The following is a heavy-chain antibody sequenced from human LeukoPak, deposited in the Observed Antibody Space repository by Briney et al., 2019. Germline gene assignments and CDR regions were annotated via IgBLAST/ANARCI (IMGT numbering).Heavy chain of an antibody. D-gene: IGHD3-3*01. CDR1: GGSICSGGYY. Sequence: SETLSLTCTVSGGSICSGGYYWSWIRQHPGKGLEWIGYIYYSGSTYYNPSLKSRVTISVDTSKNQFSLKLSSVTAADTAVYYCARGRFLEWLSCFDYWGQGTLVTVSS. CDR2: IYYSGST. V-gene: IGHV4-31*03. CDR3: ARGRFLEWLSCFDY. J-gene: IGHJ4*02.